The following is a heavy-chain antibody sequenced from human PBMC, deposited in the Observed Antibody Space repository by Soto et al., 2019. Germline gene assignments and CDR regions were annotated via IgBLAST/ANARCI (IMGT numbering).Heavy chain of an antibody. CDR1: GGSISSYY. CDR3: AREGGITIFGETSAGFDY. CDR2: IYYTGST. J-gene: IGHJ4*02. Sequence: SETLSLTCTVSGGSISSYYWSWIRQPPGKRLEWIGYIYYTGSTNYNPSLRSRLTISVDRSKKQLSLKLSSVTAADTAVYYCAREGGITIFGETSAGFDYWGQGTLVTVSS. D-gene: IGHD3-3*01. V-gene: IGHV4-59*01.